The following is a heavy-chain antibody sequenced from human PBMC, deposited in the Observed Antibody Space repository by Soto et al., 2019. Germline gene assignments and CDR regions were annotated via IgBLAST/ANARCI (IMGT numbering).Heavy chain of an antibody. CDR2: ISGSGIST. J-gene: IGHJ2*01. CDR3: AKEPVGPDWYFDL. Sequence: GGSLRLSCAASGFTFSSYAMHWVRQAPGKGLEWVSAISGSGISTYYADSVKGRFTVSRDNSKNTLYLQMNSLRAEDTAVYNCAKEPVGPDWYFDLWGRGTLVTVSS. V-gene: IGHV3-23*01. CDR1: GFTFSSYA.